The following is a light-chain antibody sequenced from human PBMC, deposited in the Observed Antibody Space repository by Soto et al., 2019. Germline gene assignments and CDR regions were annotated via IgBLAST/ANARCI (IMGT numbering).Light chain of an antibody. CDR3: QYYNNYCWT. V-gene: IGKV1-5*03. CDR2: KTS. CDR1: RSISSW. Sequence: DIQLTQSPSTLSASVGDRVTITCRASRSISSWLAWYQQKPGKAPKFLMYKTSNLESGVPSRFSGSGSGTEFTLTISSLQPDDFATYYCQYYNNYCWTFGQGTKVEIK. J-gene: IGKJ1*01.